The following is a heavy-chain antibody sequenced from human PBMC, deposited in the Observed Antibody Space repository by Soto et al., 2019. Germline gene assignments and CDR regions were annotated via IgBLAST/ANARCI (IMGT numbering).Heavy chain of an antibody. CDR2: MNPNSGNT. V-gene: IGHV1-8*01. D-gene: IGHD4-4*01. CDR3: ARTVRGRMTTVTTFDYYYYYMDV. Sequence: QVQLVQSGAEVKKPGASVKVSCKASGYTFTSYDINWVRQATGQGLEWMGWMNPNSGNTGYAQKLQGRVTMTRNTSISTAYMELSSLSSEDTAVYYCARTVRGRMTTVTTFDYYYYYMDVWGKGTTVTVSS. J-gene: IGHJ6*03. CDR1: GYTFTSYD.